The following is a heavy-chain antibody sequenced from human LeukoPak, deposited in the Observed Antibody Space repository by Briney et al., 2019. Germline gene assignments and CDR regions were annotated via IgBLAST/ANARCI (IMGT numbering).Heavy chain of an antibody. Sequence: SETLSLTYTVSGGSISSSSYYWGWIRQPPGKGLEWIGSIYYSGSTYYNPSLKSRVTISVDTSKNQFSLKLSSVTAADTAVYYCARELTNSWYYFDYWGQGTLVTVSS. D-gene: IGHD6-13*01. V-gene: IGHV4-39*07. CDR1: GGSISSSSYY. CDR3: ARELTNSWYYFDY. CDR2: IYYSGST. J-gene: IGHJ4*02.